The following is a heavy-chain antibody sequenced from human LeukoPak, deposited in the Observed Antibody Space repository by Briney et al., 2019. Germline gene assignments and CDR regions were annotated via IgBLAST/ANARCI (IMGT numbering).Heavy chain of an antibody. J-gene: IGHJ4*02. Sequence: GGSLRLSCAASGFTFSSYWMGWVRQAPGKGLEWVANIKQDGSEKYYVDSVKGRFTISRDNAKNSLYLQMNSLRAEDTAVYYCASHSGSFPFDYWGQGTLVTVSS. V-gene: IGHV3-7*01. CDR3: ASHSGSFPFDY. D-gene: IGHD1-26*01. CDR2: IKQDGSEK. CDR1: GFTFSSYW.